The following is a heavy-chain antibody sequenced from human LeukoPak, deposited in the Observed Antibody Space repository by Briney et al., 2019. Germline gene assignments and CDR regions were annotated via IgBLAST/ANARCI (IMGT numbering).Heavy chain of an antibody. CDR1: GFTFSNYA. CDR2: ISGSGGTT. D-gene: IGHD2-2*01. V-gene: IGHV3-23*01. Sequence: PGGSLRLSCAASGFTFSNYAMSWVRQAPGKGLEWVSAISGSGGTTYYADSVKGRFTISRDNSMNTLYLQMNSLRAEDTAVFYCARGDCSSTSCSSTLKNWFDPWGQGTLVSVSS. CDR3: ARGDCSSTSCSSTLKNWFDP. J-gene: IGHJ5*02.